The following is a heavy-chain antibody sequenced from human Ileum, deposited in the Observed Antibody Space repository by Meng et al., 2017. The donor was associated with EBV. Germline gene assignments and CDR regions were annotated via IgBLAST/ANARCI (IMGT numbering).Heavy chain of an antibody. J-gene: IGHJ4*02. CDR1: GYTFTTYG. V-gene: IGHV7-4-1*02. D-gene: IGHD6-25*01. CDR3: ARDSEAADY. Sequence: VRLVQHGFECKKPWAAVRISCKASGYTFTTYGMNWVRQAPGQGLEWMGLINTNTGKPTYAQGLTGRFVFSLDTSVSTAYLQISSLKAEDTAVYYCARDSEAADYWGQGTLVTVSS. CDR2: INTNTGKP.